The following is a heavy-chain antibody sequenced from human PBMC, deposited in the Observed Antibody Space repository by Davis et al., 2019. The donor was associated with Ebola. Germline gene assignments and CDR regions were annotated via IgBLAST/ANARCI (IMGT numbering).Heavy chain of an antibody. V-gene: IGHV4-39*07. Sequence: GSLRLSCTVSGGSISSSSYYWSWIRQPPGKGLEWIGEINHSGSTNYNPSLKSRVTISVDTSKNQFSLKLSSVTAADTAVYYCARIVVVPAAIRRNYYYYGMDVWGQGTTVTVSS. CDR2: INHSGST. D-gene: IGHD2-2*01. CDR3: ARIVVVPAAIRRNYYYYGMDV. J-gene: IGHJ6*02. CDR1: GGSISSSSYY.